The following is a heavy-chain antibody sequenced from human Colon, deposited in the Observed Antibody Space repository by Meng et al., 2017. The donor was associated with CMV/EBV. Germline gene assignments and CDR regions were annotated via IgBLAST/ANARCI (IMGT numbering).Heavy chain of an antibody. Sequence: QVQLQESGPGLVKPSGTLSPTCAVSGDSISNSKWWTWVRQSPGKGLEWIGEINPSGNTAYNPSLKSRVTISLDKSKNQFSVMLSFVTAADTAVYYCTGRKVRSTGGQMEWGQGTLVTVSS. D-gene: IGHD2-2*01. CDR2: INPSGNT. CDR3: TGRKVRSTGGQME. J-gene: IGHJ4*02. V-gene: IGHV4-4*02. CDR1: GDSISNSKW.